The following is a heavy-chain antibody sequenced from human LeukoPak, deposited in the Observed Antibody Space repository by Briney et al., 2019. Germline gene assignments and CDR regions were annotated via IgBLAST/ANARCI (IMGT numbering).Heavy chain of an antibody. CDR3: AKGGVVVVPAEFDY. J-gene: IGHJ4*02. CDR1: GFTFTNFA. Sequence: GGSLRLSCAASGFTFTNFAMHWVRQAPGKGLEWVAVISNDERNKYYADSVKGRFTISRDNSKNTLYLQMNSLRAEDTAVYYCAKGGVVVVPAEFDYWGQGTLVTVSS. V-gene: IGHV3-30*04. D-gene: IGHD2-2*01. CDR2: ISNDERNK.